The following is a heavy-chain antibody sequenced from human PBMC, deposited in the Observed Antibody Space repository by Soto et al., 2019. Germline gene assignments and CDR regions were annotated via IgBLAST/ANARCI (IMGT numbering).Heavy chain of an antibody. CDR1: GYNLREYG. CDR2: ISGDNVNR. V-gene: IGHV1-18*01. D-gene: IGHD6-13*01. CDR3: GREGQQLAQEQFFQFNGVDV. Sequence: QVQLVQSGVEVQKPGASVKVSCTAYGYNLREYGVSWLRQAPGLGFEWMGWISGDNVNRRSSQKFQDRLTMTTDTSTNTASLELRSLRSDDTALYYCGREGQQLAQEQFFQFNGVDVWGQGTSVTVSS. J-gene: IGHJ6*02.